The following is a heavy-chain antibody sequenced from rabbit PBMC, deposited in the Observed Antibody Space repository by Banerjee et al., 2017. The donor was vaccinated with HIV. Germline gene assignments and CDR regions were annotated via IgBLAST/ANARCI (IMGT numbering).Heavy chain of an antibody. CDR1: GFSFSSGYW. Sequence: QSLEESGGDLVKPGASLTLTCTASGFSFSSGYWICWVRQAPGKGLEWIACIDTGRNGKTIYATWAKGRFTISKTSSTTVTLQMTSLTAADTATYFCARSYNGYGTITRLDLWGQGTLVTVS. CDR3: ARSYNGYGTITRLDL. D-gene: IGHD7-1*01. V-gene: IGHV1S40*01. CDR2: IDTGRNGKT. J-gene: IGHJ3*01.